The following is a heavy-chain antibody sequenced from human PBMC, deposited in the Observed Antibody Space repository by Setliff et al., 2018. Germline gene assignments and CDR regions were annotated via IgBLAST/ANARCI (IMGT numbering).Heavy chain of an antibody. CDR2: INPNSGGT. V-gene: IGHV1-2*02. Sequence: ASVKVSCKPSGYTFTDFYIHWVRQAPGRGLEWMGWINPNSGGTHSAPNFQGRVTMTGDTSITTAYMELSRLTSDDTAVYYCARVETSSSDFDNWGQGTLVTVS. CDR3: ARVETSSSDFDN. D-gene: IGHD6-6*01. J-gene: IGHJ4*02. CDR1: GYTFTDFY.